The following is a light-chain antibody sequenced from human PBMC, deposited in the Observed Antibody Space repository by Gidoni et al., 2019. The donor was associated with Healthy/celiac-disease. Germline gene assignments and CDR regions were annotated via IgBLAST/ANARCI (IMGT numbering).Light chain of an antibody. CDR1: QSVSSY. J-gene: IGKJ1*01. V-gene: IGKV3-11*01. CDR2: DAS. Sequence: EIVLTQSPATLSLSPGESATLSCRASQSVSSYLAWYQQKPGQAPRLLIYDASNRATGIPARFSGSGSGTDFTLTISSLEPEDFAVYYCQQRSNWPVKTFGQGTKVEIK. CDR3: QQRSNWPVKT.